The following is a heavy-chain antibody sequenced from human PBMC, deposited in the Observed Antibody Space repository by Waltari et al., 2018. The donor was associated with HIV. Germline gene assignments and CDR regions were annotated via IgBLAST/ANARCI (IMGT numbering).Heavy chain of an antibody. CDR3: ALNIVALADYYYYGMDV. J-gene: IGHJ6*02. D-gene: IGHD5-12*01. CDR2: IIPIFGTA. V-gene: IGHV1-69*01. Sequence: GQGLEWMGGIIPIFGTANYAQKFQGRVTITADESTSTAYMELSSLRSEDTAVYYCALNIVALADYYYYGMDVWGQGTTVTVSS.